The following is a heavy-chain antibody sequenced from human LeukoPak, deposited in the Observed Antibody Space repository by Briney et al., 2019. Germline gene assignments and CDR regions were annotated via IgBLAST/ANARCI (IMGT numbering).Heavy chain of an antibody. V-gene: IGHV4-59*01. D-gene: IGHD3-22*01. CDR3: ARARNYYDSSDYYYEGDAFDI. CDR1: GGSISSYY. CDR2: IYYSGST. J-gene: IGHJ3*02. Sequence: SETLSLTCTVSGGSISSYYWSWIRQPPGKGLECIGFIYYSGSTNYNPSLKSRVTISVDTSKNQFSLKLSSVTAADTAVYYCARARNYYDSSDYYYEGDAFDIWGQGTMVTVSS.